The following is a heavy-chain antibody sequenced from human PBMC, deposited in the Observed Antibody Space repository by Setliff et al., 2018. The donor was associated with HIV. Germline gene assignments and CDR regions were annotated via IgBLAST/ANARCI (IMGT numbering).Heavy chain of an antibody. D-gene: IGHD6-6*01. CDR2: INIGNGDT. CDR1: GYSFTDYA. V-gene: IGHV1-3*03. CDR3: ARGWHSTSPNSYFDY. J-gene: IGHJ4*02. Sequence: ASVKVSCKASGYSFTDYAMNWVRQAPGQGLEWMGWINIGNGDTKYSQDFHDRVTISRDTPATTVYMELSSLRSDDMAVYYCARGWHSTSPNSYFDYWGQGSLVTVPS.